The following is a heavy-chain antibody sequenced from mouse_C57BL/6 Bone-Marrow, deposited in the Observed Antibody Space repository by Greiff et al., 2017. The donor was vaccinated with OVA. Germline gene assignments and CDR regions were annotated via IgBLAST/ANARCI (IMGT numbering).Heavy chain of an antibody. V-gene: IGHV1-64*01. D-gene: IGHD1-1*01. CDR1: GYTFTSYW. CDR3: ARRPLYGSSYLDY. CDR2: IHPNSGST. J-gene: IGHJ2*01. Sequence: QVQLKQPGAELVKPGASVKLSCKASGYTFTSYWMHWVKQRPGQGLEWIGMIHPNSGSTNYNEKFKSKATLTVDKSSSTAYMQLSSLTSEDSAVYYCARRPLYGSSYLDYWGQGTTLTVSS.